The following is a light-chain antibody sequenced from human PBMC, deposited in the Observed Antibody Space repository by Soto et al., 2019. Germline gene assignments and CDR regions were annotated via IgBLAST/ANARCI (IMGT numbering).Light chain of an antibody. Sequence: SVLTQSPGTLSLSPGEGATLSCRTSQSISSPYLAWYQQRPGQAPRLLIYAASSRATGIPDRFSGSGSGTDFTLTISRLEPEDFAVYYYQQYFGSLYTFGQGTKLEIK. CDR3: QQYFGSLYT. CDR2: AAS. V-gene: IGKV3-20*01. CDR1: QSISSPY. J-gene: IGKJ2*01.